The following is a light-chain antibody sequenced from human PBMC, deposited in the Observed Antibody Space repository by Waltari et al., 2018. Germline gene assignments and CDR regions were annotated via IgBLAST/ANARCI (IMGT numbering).Light chain of an antibody. J-gene: IGLJ3*02. CDR2: RNN. V-gene: IGLV1-47*01. CDR3: ATWDDSLSGPV. CDR1: DSNIGSKF. Sequence: QSVLTQPPSASGTPGQRVTISCSGSDSNIGSKFVFWYQHVPGTGPKLLLYRNNQRPSGVSDRFSGSKSGTSASLAISGLRSEDEAQYYCATWDDSLSGPVFGGGTKLTVL.